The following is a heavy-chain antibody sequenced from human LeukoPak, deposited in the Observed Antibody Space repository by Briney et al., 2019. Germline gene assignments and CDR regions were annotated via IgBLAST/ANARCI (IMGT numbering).Heavy chain of an antibody. CDR1: GGSISSGGYY. D-gene: IGHD1-26*01. CDR2: IYYSGST. J-gene: IGHJ4*02. V-gene: IGHV4-31*03. Sequence: SETLSLTCTVSGGSISSGGYYWSWIRQHPGKGLEWIGYIYYSGSTYYNPSLKSRVTISVDTSKNQFSLKLSSVTAADTAVYYCARVWGEVGATNYWGQGTLVTVSS. CDR3: ARVWGEVGATNY.